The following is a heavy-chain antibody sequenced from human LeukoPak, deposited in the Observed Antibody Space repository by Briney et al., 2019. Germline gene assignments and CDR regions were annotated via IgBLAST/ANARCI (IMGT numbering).Heavy chain of an antibody. D-gene: IGHD3-10*01. CDR2: IYHSGST. CDR1: GYSISSGYY. V-gene: IGHV4-38-2*02. Sequence: PSETLSLTCAVSGYSISSGYYWGWIRQPPGKGLEWIGGIYHSGSTYYNPSLKSRVTISVDTSKNQFSLKLSSVTAADTAVYYCARDGYYYGSGSYGFDYWGQGTLVTVSS. J-gene: IGHJ4*02. CDR3: ARDGYYYGSGSYGFDY.